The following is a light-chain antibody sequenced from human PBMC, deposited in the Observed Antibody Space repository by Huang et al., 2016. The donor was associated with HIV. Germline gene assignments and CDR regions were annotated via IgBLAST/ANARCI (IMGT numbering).Light chain of an antibody. J-gene: IGKJ3*01. V-gene: IGKV3-20*01. CDR3: QHYGNSPGFT. Sequence: DIVLTQSPGTLSLSPGERATLSCRASQSVSSTYLAWYQLKPGQAPRLLIYGTSRRATGIPDRFSGSVSGTDFTLTISRLEPEDFAVYYCQHYGNSPGFTFGPGTTVDIK. CDR2: GTS. CDR1: QSVSSTY.